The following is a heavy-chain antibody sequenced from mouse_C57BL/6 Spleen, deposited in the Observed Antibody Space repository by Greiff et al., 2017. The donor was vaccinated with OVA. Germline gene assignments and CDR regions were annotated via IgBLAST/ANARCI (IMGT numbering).Heavy chain of an antibody. CDR1: GYSITSGYY. CDR2: ISYDGSN. D-gene: IGHD1-1*01. V-gene: IGHV3-6*01. J-gene: IGHJ1*03. CDR3: AKKEFYYYGSGYFDV. Sequence: VQLKESGPGLVKPSQSLSLTCSVTGYSITSGYYWNWIRQFPGNKLEWMGYISYDGSNNYNPSLKNRISITRDTSKYQFFLKLNSVTTEDTATYYCAKKEFYYYGSGYFDVWGTGTTVTVSS.